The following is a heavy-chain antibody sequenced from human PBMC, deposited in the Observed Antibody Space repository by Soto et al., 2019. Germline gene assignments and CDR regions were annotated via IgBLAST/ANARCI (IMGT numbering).Heavy chain of an antibody. Sequence: VYWGYSGGYGGSWILKHPRKGLEWIGEMNHSGSTNYNPSLKSRVTISVDTSKNQFSLKLSSVTAADTAVYYCARGGSAARLYYYSGMAVWGKGSTVTAFS. D-gene: IGHD6-6*01. V-gene: IGHV4-34*01. J-gene: IGHJ6*04. CDR3: ARGGSAARLYYYSGMAV. CDR1: WGYSGGYG. CDR2: MNHSGST.